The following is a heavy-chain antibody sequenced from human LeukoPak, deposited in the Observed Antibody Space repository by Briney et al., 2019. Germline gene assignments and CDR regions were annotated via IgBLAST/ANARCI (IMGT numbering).Heavy chain of an antibody. D-gene: IGHD3-22*01. Sequence: GGSLRLSCAASGFTFSSYWMSWVRQAPGKGLEWVANIKQDGSEKYYVDSVKGRFTISRDNAKNSLYLQMNSLRAEDTAVYYCARDQDYYDSSGYYYYYYMDVWAKGPRSPSP. CDR2: IKQDGSEK. V-gene: IGHV3-7*01. CDR1: GFTFSSYW. CDR3: ARDQDYYDSSGYYYYYYMDV. J-gene: IGHJ6*03.